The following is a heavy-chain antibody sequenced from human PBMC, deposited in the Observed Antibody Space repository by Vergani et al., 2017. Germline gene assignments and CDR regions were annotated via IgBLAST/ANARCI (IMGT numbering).Heavy chain of an antibody. D-gene: IGHD3-10*01. V-gene: IGHV3-23*01. CDR2: ISGSGGST. Sequence: EVQLLESGGGLVQPGGSLRLSCAASGFTFSSYAMSWVRQAPGKGLEWVSAISGSGGSTYYADSVKGRFTISRDNSKNTLYLQINSLRAEDTAVYYCAKGGDYYYYYYYMDVWGKGTTVTVSS. J-gene: IGHJ6*03. CDR1: GFTFSSYA. CDR3: AKGGDYYYYYYYMDV.